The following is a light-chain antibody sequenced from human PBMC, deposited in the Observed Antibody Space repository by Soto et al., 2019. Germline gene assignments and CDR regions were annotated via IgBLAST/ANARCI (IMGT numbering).Light chain of an antibody. CDR2: DVN. V-gene: IGLV2-11*01. CDR1: SSDVGGYNY. Sequence: QSVLTQPRSVSGSPGQSVTISCTGTSSDVGGYNYVSWYQQHPGKAPKLIIYDVNKRPSGVPDRLSGSKSGNTASLTISGLQADDEADYYCCSYAGSSTWVFGGGTQLTVL. J-gene: IGLJ3*02. CDR3: CSYAGSSTWV.